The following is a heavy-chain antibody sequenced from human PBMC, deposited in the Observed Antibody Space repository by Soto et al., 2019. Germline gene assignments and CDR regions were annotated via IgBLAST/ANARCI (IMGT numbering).Heavy chain of an antibody. Sequence: QVQLQQWGAGLLKPSETLSLTCAVYGGSFSPFYWSWIRQPPGKGLEWIGEINHSGSTNYNPSLKRRITITVKTSKNPFSLKLSPVTAAETAMDYCARGRDYWGQGTLVTGSS. V-gene: IGHV4-34*01. J-gene: IGHJ4*02. CDR3: ARGRDY. CDR1: GGSFSPFY. CDR2: INHSGST.